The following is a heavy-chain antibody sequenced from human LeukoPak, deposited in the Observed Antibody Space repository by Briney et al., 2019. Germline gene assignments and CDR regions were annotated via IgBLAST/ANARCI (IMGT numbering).Heavy chain of an antibody. Sequence: GESLQISFQGSGYRFTSYWIGWVRPMPGKGLEGMGIIYPGDSDTRYSPSFQGQVTISADKSISTAYLQWSSLKASDTAMYYCARDSGYYDSSGYYYFDYWGQGTLVTVSS. J-gene: IGHJ4*02. CDR2: IYPGDSDT. V-gene: IGHV5-51*01. D-gene: IGHD3-22*01. CDR1: GYRFTSYW. CDR3: ARDSGYYDSSGYYYFDY.